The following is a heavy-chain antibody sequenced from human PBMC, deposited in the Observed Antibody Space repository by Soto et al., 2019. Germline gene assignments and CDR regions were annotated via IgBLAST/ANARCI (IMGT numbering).Heavy chain of an antibody. J-gene: IGHJ4*02. Sequence: GGSLRLSCAASGFTFSSYAMSWVRQAPGKGLEWVSAISGSGGSTYYADSVKGRFTISRDNSKNTLYLQMNSLRAEDTAVYYCAKVPYYDFWSGYFGDYWGQGTLVTVS. V-gene: IGHV3-23*01. CDR1: GFTFSSYA. CDR3: AKVPYYDFWSGYFGDY. CDR2: ISGSGGST. D-gene: IGHD3-3*01.